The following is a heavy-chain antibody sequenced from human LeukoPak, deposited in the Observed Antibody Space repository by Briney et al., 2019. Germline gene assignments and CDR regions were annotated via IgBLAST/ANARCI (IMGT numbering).Heavy chain of an antibody. CDR1: GFTFSRYD. D-gene: IGHD3-10*01. Sequence: GGSLRLSCTASGFTFSRYDMSWVRQAPGKGLEWVSGISDSAGTTYYADSVKGRFSISRGNSKNTLNLQMNSLRAEDTAVYYCAKSYYYGSGGYSLTAFDIWGQGTMVTVSS. V-gene: IGHV3-23*01. CDR2: ISDSAGTT. CDR3: AKSYYYGSGGYSLTAFDI. J-gene: IGHJ3*02.